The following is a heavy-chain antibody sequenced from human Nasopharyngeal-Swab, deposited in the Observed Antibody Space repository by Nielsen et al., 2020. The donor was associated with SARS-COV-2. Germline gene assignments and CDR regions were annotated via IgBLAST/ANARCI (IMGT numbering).Heavy chain of an antibody. D-gene: IGHD2-2*02. CDR1: GFTDRSKS. CDR3: ARDRSYCSSTSCYTSGENYYYMDV. V-gene: IGHV3-21*01. Sequence: GGPRRLAWEADGFTDRSKSMNGVRQAPGKGREGVPSIRRSSSYIYYADSVKGRFTISRDNAKNSLYLQMNSLRAEDTAVYYCARDRSYCSSTSCYTSGENYYYMDVWGKGTTVTVSS. J-gene: IGHJ6*03. CDR2: IRRSSSYI.